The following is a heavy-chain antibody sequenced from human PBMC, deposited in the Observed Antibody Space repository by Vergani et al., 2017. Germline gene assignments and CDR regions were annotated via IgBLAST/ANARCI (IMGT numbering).Heavy chain of an antibody. CDR3: AKSTSSSWYYAFDI. CDR2: ISYDGSNK. D-gene: IGHD6-13*01. Sequence: QVQLVESGGGVVQPGRSLRLSCAASGFTFSSYGMHWVRQAPGKGLEWVAVISYDGSNKYYADSVKGRFTISRDNSKNTLYLQMNILRAEDTAVYYCAKSTSSSWYYAFDIWGQGTMVTVSS. J-gene: IGHJ3*02. V-gene: IGHV3-30*18. CDR1: GFTFSSYG.